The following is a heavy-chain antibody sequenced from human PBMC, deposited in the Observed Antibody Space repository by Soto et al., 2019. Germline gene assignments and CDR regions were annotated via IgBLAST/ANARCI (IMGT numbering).Heavy chain of an antibody. V-gene: IGHV4-61*01. Sequence: LSLTCTVSGGSVSSGSYYWSWIRQPPGKGLEWIGYIYYSGSTNYNPSLKSRVTISVDTSKNQFSLKLSSVTAADTAVYYCARESESNSTLGMDVWGQGTTVTVSS. CDR1: GGSVSSGSYY. CDR3: ARESESNSTLGMDV. CDR2: IYYSGST. J-gene: IGHJ6*02. D-gene: IGHD6-13*01.